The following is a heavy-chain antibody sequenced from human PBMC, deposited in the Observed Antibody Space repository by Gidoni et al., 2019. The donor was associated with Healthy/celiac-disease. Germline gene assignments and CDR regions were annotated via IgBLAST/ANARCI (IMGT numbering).Heavy chain of an antibody. CDR1: GYSFTSYW. Sequence: EVQLVQSGAEVKKPGESLKISCKGSGYSFTSYWIGWVRPMPGKGLEWMWIIYPGDSDTRYSPSFQGKVTISADKSISTAYLQWSSLKASDTAMYYCVRDRPGFAALNGPPGYGSGSYYNWFDPWGQGTLVTVSS. CDR2: IYPGDSDT. CDR3: VRDRPGFAALNGPPGYGSGSYYNWFDP. D-gene: IGHD3-10*01. V-gene: IGHV5-51*03. J-gene: IGHJ5*02.